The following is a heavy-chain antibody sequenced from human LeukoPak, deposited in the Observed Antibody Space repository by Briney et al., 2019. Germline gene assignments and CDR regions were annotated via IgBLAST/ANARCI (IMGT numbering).Heavy chain of an antibody. CDR2: IYYSGTT. D-gene: IGHD2-2*01. CDR3: ARAKSESYCSSTKGWSSTSCYGWYSSSWPPYYYYYYMDV. Sequence: SETLFLTCTVSGGSISTGGNYWSWIRQHPGKGLEWIGYIYYSGTTYYNPSLKIRVTISVYTSKNQFSLKLSSVTAADTAVYYCARAKSESYCSSTKGWSSTSCYGWYSSSWPPYYYYYYMDVWGKGTTVTVSS. V-gene: IGHV4-31*03. CDR1: GGSISTGGNY. J-gene: IGHJ6*03.